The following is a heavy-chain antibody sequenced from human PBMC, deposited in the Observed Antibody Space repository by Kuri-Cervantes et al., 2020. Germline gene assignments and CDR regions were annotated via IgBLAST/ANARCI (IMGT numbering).Heavy chain of an antibody. D-gene: IGHD1-1*01. CDR1: GFTFSNHG. V-gene: IGHV3-30*02. CDR3: ARGREGTVLDQ. J-gene: IGHJ4*02. CDR2: IRFDGSGK. Sequence: GESLKISCAASGFTFSNHGMHWVRQAPGKGLEWVAYIRFDGSGKYYTDSVRGRFTISRDNSKDTLYLQMNSLRAEDTALYYCARGREGTVLDQWGQGTLVTVSS.